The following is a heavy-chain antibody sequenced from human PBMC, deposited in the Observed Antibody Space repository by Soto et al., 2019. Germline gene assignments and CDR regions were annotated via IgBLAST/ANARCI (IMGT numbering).Heavy chain of an antibody. V-gene: IGHV3-23*01. CDR1: GFIFSSYA. CDR2: ISGSGGST. CDR3: AKDTRGVPAMIFDY. D-gene: IGHD2-2*01. J-gene: IGHJ4*02. Sequence: GGSLRLSCAASGFIFSSYAMSWVRQAPGKGLEWVSAISGSGGSTYYADSVKGRFTISRDNSKNTLYLQMNSLRAEDTAVYYCAKDTRGVPAMIFDYWGQGTLVTVSS.